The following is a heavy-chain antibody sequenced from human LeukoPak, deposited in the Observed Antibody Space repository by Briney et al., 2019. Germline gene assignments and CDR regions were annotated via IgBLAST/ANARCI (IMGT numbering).Heavy chain of an antibody. CDR2: IYYSGST. CDR3: ARDRSPEGYYDSSHWDYYHGMDV. Sequence: SETLSLTCTVSGGSISNYYWSWIRQHPGKGLEWTGYIYYSGSTNYNPSLKSRVTISVDTSKNQFSLNLSSVTAADTAMYYCARDRSPEGYYDSSHWDYYHGMDVWGQGTTVTVSS. D-gene: IGHD3-22*01. V-gene: IGHV4-59*01. CDR1: GGSISNYY. J-gene: IGHJ6*02.